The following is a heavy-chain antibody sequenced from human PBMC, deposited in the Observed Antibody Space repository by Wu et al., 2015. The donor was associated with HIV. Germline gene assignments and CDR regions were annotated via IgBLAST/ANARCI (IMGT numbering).Heavy chain of an antibody. J-gene: IGHJ6*02. CDR2: ISAYNGNT. D-gene: IGHD3-16*01. CDR3: ARDIIAVGGSQSPRGYYYGMDV. V-gene: IGHV1-18*01. CDR1: GYTFTSYG. Sequence: QVQLVQSGAEVKKPGASVKVSCKASGYTFTSYGISWVRQAPGQGLEWMGWISAYNGNTNYAQKLQGRVTMTTDTSTSTAYMELRSLRSDDTAVYYCARDIIAVGGSQSPRGYYYGMDVWGQGTTGHRLL.